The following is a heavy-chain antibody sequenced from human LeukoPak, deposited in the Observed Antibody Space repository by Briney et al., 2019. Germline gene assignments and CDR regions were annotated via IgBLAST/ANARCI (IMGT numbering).Heavy chain of an antibody. CDR1: VGSISSGGYY. V-gene: IGHV4-31*03. CDR3: ARGPYCGGDCSIPTPPFDY. CDR2: IYYGGST. D-gene: IGHD2-21*02. Sequence: SQTLSLTCTVSVGSISSGGYYWSWIRPHPGKGLEWIGYIYYGGSTYYNPSLKSRVTISVDTSKNQFSLKLSSVTAADTAVYYCARGPYCGGDCSIPTPPFDYWGQGTLVTVSS. J-gene: IGHJ4*02.